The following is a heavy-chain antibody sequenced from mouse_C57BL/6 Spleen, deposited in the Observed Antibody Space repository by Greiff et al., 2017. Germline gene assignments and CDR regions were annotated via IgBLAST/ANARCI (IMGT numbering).Heavy chain of an antibody. CDR1: GYTFTEYT. CDR3: ARHEEDYYGSTRYFDY. V-gene: IGHV1-62-2*01. J-gene: IGHJ2*01. Sequence: QVQLKESGAELVKPGASVKLSCKASGYTFTEYTIHWVKQRSGQGLEWIGWFYPGSGSIKYNEKFKDKATLTADKSSSTVYMELSRLTSEDSAVYFCARHEEDYYGSTRYFDYWGQGTTLTVSS. D-gene: IGHD1-1*01. CDR2: FYPGSGSI.